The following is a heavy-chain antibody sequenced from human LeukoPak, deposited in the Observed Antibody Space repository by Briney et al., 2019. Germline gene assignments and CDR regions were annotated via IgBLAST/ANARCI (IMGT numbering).Heavy chain of an antibody. CDR2: TYYSGST. CDR3: ARVGYYYDSSGFYDY. J-gene: IGHJ4*02. Sequence: SETLSLTCTVSGGSISSYYWSWLRQPPGKGLEWIGYTYYSGSTNYNPSLKSRVTISVDTSKNQFSLKLSSVTAADTAVYYCARVGYYYDSSGFYDYWGQGTLVTVSS. D-gene: IGHD3-22*01. CDR1: GGSISSYY. V-gene: IGHV4-59*01.